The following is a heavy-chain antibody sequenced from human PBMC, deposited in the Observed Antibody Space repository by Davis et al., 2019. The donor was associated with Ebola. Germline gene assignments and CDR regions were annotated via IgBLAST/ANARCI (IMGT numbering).Heavy chain of an antibody. CDR1: GGSFSGYY. CDR3: ARITVGPEMKYYDFWSGQLHDAFDL. J-gene: IGHJ3*01. V-gene: IGHV3-74*01. D-gene: IGHD3-3*01. CDR2: IKTDGSLI. Sequence: HTSETLSLTCAVYGGSFSGYYWSWIRQPPGKGLVWVSRIKTDGSLIGYGDSVQGRFLISRDNAKDTLYLQMNSLRAEDTAVYYCARITVGPEMKYYDFWSGQLHDAFDLWGQGTMVTVSS.